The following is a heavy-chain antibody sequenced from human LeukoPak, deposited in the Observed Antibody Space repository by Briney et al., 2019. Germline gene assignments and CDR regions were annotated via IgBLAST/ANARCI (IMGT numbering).Heavy chain of an antibody. CDR1: GFTFSSYG. D-gene: IGHD3-3*01. J-gene: IGHJ3*02. CDR3: AKEGGGYDFWSGPEAFDI. V-gene: IGHV3-30*02. CDR2: IRYDGSNK. Sequence: GGSLRLSCAASGFTFSSYGMHWVRQAPGKGLEWVAFIRYDGSNKYYADSVKGRFTISRDNSKNTLYLQMNSLRAEDTAVYYCAKEGGGYDFWSGPEAFDIWGQGTMVTVSS.